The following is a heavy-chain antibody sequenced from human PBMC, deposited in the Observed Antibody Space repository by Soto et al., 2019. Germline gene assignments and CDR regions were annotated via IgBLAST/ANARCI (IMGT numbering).Heavy chain of an antibody. D-gene: IGHD6-19*01. V-gene: IGHV1-2*02. Sequence: ASVKVSCKASGYTFTGYYMHWVRQAPGQGLEWMGWINPNSGGTNYAQKFQGRVTMTRDTSISTAYMELSRLRSDDTAVYYCARDISGSGSYYYYGMDVWGQGTTVTVSS. CDR3: ARDISGSGSYYYYGMDV. CDR2: INPNSGGT. J-gene: IGHJ6*02. CDR1: GYTFTGYY.